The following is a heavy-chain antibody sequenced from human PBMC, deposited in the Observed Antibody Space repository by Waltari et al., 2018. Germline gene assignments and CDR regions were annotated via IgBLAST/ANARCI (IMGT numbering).Heavy chain of an antibody. CDR3: ARGPHPVAGVVIIPFDY. D-gene: IGHD3-3*01. CDR1: GGSFSGYY. CDR2: INHSGST. Sequence: QVQLQQWGAGLLKPSETLSLTCAVYGGSFSGYYWTWIRQPPGKGLEWIGEINHSGSTNYNPSRKSRVTISVDTSKNQFSLKLSSVTAADTAVYYCARGPHPVAGVVIIPFDYWGQGTLVTVSS. V-gene: IGHV4-34*01. J-gene: IGHJ4*02.